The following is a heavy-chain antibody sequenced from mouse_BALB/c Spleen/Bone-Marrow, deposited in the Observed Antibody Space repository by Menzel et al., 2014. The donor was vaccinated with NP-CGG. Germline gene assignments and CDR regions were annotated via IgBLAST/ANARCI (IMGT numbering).Heavy chain of an antibody. CDR2: IYPGDGDT. CDR3: ARHAYGNSYWYFDV. D-gene: IGHD2-1*01. J-gene: IGHJ1*01. CDR1: GYAFSSSW. V-gene: IGHV1-82*01. Sequence: LVESGPELVKPGASVKISCKASGYAFSSSWMNWVKRRPGQGLEWIGRIYPGDGDTNYNGKFKGKATLTADKSSSTAYMQLSSLTSVDSAVYFCARHAYGNSYWYFDVWGAGTTVTVSS.